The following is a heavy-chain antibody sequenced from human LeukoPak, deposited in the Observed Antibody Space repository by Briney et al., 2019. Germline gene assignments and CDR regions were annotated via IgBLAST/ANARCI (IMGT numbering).Heavy chain of an antibody. CDR1: GGSFSGYY. V-gene: IGHV4-34*01. D-gene: IGHD2-15*01. J-gene: IGHJ5*02. CDR2: INHSGST. CDR3: AREEGGCSGGSCYSEFDP. Sequence: SETLSLTCAVYGGSFSGYYWSWIRQPPGKGLEWIGEINHSGSTNYNPSLKSRVTISVDTSKNQFSLKLSSVTAADTAVYYCAREEGGCSGGSCYSEFDPWGQGTLVTVSS.